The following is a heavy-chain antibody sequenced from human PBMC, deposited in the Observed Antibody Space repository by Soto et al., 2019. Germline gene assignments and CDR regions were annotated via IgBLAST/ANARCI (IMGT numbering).Heavy chain of an antibody. CDR1: GFTFSSYA. D-gene: IGHD3-3*01. CDR3: ARDGGNGDY. CDR2: ISYDGSNK. Sequence: QVQLVESGGGVVQHGRSLRLSCAASGFTFSSYAMHWVRQAPGKGLEWVAVISYDGSNKYYADSVKGRFTIPRDNSKNTLYLQMNSLRAEDTAVYYCARDGGNGDYWGQGTLVTVSS. J-gene: IGHJ4*02. V-gene: IGHV3-30-3*01.